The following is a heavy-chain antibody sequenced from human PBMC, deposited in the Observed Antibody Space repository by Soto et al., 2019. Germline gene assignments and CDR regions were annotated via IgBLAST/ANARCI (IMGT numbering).Heavy chain of an antibody. J-gene: IGHJ4*02. CDR3: ARAFAGTSSSDY. D-gene: IGHD6-13*01. V-gene: IGHV3-21*01. Sequence: GSLRLSCAASGFSFSSYSMIWVRQAPGEGLEWVSSITSSSSSIFYAASVQGRFTISRDNAKNSLYLQMNGLRAEDTAVYYCARAFAGTSSSDYWGQGTLVTVSS. CDR2: ITSSSSSI. CDR1: GFSFSSYS.